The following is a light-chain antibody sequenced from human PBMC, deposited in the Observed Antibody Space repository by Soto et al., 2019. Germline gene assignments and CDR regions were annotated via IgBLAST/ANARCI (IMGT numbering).Light chain of an antibody. J-gene: IGLJ2*01. V-gene: IGLV1-40*01. CDR2: DNT. Sequence: QSVLTQPPSVSGAPGQRVTISCTGSGSTIGAGYDVHWYQQLPGTAPRLLIYDNTTRPSGVPDRFSGSKSGTSASLAISGLQAEDEADYYCQSYDSSLSVVFGGGTKLTVL. CDR1: GSTIGAGYD. CDR3: QSYDSSLSVV.